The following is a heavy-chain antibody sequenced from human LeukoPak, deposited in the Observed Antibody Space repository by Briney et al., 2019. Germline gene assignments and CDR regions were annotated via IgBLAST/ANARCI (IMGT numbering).Heavy chain of an antibody. CDR1: GYTFTGYH. J-gene: IGHJ4*02. D-gene: IGHD4-23*01. Sequence: GASVKVSCKASGYTFTGYHMHWVRQAPEQGLEWMGRINPNTGDTNFAQNFQGRVNMTRDTSITTAYMELSRLRSDDTAVYYCASSGGNSVQYFVYWGQGTLVTVSS. CDR2: INPNTGDT. CDR3: ASSGGNSVQYFVY. V-gene: IGHV1-2*02.